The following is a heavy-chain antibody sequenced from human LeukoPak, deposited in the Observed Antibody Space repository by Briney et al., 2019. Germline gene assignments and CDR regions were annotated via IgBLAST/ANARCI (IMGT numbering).Heavy chain of an antibody. CDR2: VTTDGTGA. Sequence: GGSLRLSCAASGFAFSSYAMTCLREAPGKGREGVAVVTTDGTGAYSADSVKRRCTISRDNSHNTASLQMRRLRLEDTALSFCAKTLGADCFAHWSQGTLVTVSS. D-gene: IGHD3/OR15-3a*01. CDR1: GFAFSSYA. J-gene: IGHJ1*01. CDR3: AKTLGADCFAH. V-gene: IGHV3-23*01.